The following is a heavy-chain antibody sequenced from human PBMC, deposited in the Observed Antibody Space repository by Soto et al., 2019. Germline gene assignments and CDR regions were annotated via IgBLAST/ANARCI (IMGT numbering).Heavy chain of an antibody. CDR3: ARKAVVGTTNGTNWFDP. V-gene: IGHV3-48*02. Sequence: EVQLVESGGGLVQPGGSLRLSCAASGFTFSSYSMNWVRQAPGKGLEWVSFISVSGSIIYYADSVKGRFTISRDNAKNSLYLQMNSLRDEDTAVYYCARKAVVGTTNGTNWFDPWGQGTLVTVSS. D-gene: IGHD1-26*01. J-gene: IGHJ5*02. CDR2: ISVSGSII. CDR1: GFTFSSYS.